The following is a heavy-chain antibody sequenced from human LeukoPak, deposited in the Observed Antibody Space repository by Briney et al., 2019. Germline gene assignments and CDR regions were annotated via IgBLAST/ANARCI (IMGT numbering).Heavy chain of an antibody. Sequence: GGSLRLSCAASGFTFSSYSMNWVRQAPGKGLEWVSSISCSSSYIYYADSVKGRFTISRDNAKNSLYLQMNSLRAEDTAVYYCARDPDIVVVPAAMDDGGFDYWGQGTLVTVSS. D-gene: IGHD2-2*01. J-gene: IGHJ4*02. CDR3: ARDPDIVVVPAAMDDGGFDY. CDR1: GFTFSSYS. V-gene: IGHV3-21*01. CDR2: ISCSSSYI.